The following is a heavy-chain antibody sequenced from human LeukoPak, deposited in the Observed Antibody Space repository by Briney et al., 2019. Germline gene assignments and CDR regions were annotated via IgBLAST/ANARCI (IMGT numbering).Heavy chain of an antibody. CDR2: IYYSGST. D-gene: IGHD3-22*01. CDR3: ARGRDPYYYDSGSFQH. CDR1: GGSISSSSYY. J-gene: IGHJ1*01. Sequence: SETLSLTCTVSGGSISSSSYYWGWIRQPPGKGLEWIGSIYYSGSTYYNPSLKSRVTISVDTSKNQFSLKLSSVTAADTAVYYCARGRDPYYYDSGSFQHWGQGTLVTVSS. V-gene: IGHV4-39*07.